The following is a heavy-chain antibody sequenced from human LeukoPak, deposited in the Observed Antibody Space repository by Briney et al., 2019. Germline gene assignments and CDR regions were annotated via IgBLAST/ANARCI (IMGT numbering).Heavy chain of an antibody. V-gene: IGHV3-23*01. J-gene: IGHJ6*02. CDR2: ISGSGGRT. D-gene: IGHD1-14*01. CDR3: AKAAAGDGRAYYYYGMDV. Sequence: PGGSLTLSCAASGFTFSSYAMNWVRQTPGKGLEWVSGISGSGGRTYTVKGRFTFSRDNSKDTLYLQMNSLRAEDTAVYYCAKAAAGDGRAYYYYGMDVWGQGTTVTVSS. CDR1: GFTFSSYA.